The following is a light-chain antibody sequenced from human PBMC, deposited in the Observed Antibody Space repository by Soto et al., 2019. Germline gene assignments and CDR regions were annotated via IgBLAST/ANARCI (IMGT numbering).Light chain of an antibody. CDR2: AAS. CDR1: QGISSY. V-gene: IGKV1-39*01. CDR3: QHSYSTPPFT. Sequence: DIQMTQSPSSLSASVGDRVTITCRASQGISSYLNWYQQKPGKAPKLLIYAASSLQSGVPSRFSGSGSGTDFTLTISRLQPEDFATYYCQHSYSTPPFTFGPGTKVDI. J-gene: IGKJ3*01.